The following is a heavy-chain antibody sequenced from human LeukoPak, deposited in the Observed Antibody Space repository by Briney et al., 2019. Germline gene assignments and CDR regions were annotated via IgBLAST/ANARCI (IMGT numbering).Heavy chain of an antibody. Sequence: GGSLRLSCTGSGFTFSSHWMSWVRQAPGRGLEWVANIKEDGSETYYLDSVKGRFTISRDNAKNSLYLQMNSLRAEDTAVYYCAKDSSKGPFDYWGQGTLVTVSS. CDR3: AKDSSKGPFDY. J-gene: IGHJ4*02. D-gene: IGHD6-13*01. V-gene: IGHV3-7*01. CDR1: GFTFSSHW. CDR2: IKEDGSET.